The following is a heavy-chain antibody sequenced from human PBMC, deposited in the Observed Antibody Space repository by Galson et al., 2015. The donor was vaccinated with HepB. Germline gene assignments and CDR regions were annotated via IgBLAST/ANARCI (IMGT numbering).Heavy chain of an antibody. CDR2: ISGPGDNK. D-gene: IGHD3-3*01. CDR1: GFTFINYA. CDR3: ARDHDFWSGYQTYMDV. Sequence: SLRLSCAASGFTFINYAINWVRQAPGKGLEWVSTISGPGDNKYYADSVKGRFTISRDNSKNTLYLQMNSLRAEDTAVYYCARDHDFWSGYQTYMDVWGKGTTVTVSS. J-gene: IGHJ6*03. V-gene: IGHV3-23*01.